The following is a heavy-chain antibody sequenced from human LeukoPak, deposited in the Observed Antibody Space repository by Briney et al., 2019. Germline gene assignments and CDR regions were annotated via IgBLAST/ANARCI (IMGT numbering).Heavy chain of an antibody. Sequence: SETLSLTCTVSGGSISDYYWSWIRQPPGKGLEWIGYFYYSGSTSYNPSLKSRVTISVDTSKNQFSPKVSSVTAADTALYYCARGHLVFAYWGQGTLVTVSS. CDR3: ARGHLVFAY. J-gene: IGHJ4*02. V-gene: IGHV4-59*01. CDR2: FYYSGST. CDR1: GGSISDYY. D-gene: IGHD6-6*01.